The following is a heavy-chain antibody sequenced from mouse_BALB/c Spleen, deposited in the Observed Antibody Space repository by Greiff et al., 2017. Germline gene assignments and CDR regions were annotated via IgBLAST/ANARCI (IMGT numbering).Heavy chain of an antibody. Sequence: EVKLVESGGGLVKPGGSLKLSCAASGFTFSSYAMSWVRQTPEKRLEWVASISSGGSTYYPDSVKGRFTISRDNARNILYLQMSSLRSEDTAMYYCARGGDYGLWFAYWGQGTLVTVSA. CDR3: ARGGDYGLWFAY. V-gene: IGHV5-6-5*01. CDR1: GFTFSSYA. CDR2: ISSGGST. J-gene: IGHJ3*01. D-gene: IGHD2-4*01.